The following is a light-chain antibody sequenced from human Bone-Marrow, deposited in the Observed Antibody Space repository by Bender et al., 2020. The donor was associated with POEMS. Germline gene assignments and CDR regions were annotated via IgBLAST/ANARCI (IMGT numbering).Light chain of an antibody. CDR1: GSNIGGYP. CDR3: VAWDASLNGWV. Sequence: QSVLTQPPSVSGTPGQRVTISCSGSGSNIGGYPVNCYQQLPGTAPRLLIYTNNERPSGVPDRFSGSKSGTSASLAITGLRSDDEAIYFCVAWDASLNGWVFGGGTKLTVL. V-gene: IGLV1-44*01. CDR2: TNN. J-gene: IGLJ3*02.